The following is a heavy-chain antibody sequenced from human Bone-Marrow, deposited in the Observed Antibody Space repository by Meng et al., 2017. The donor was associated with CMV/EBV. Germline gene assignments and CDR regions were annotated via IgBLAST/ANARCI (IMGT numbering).Heavy chain of an antibody. CDR1: GYTFTSYG. CDR3: ARDRTDAFDI. Sequence: SVKVSCKASGYTFTSYGVSWVRQAPGQGLEWMGGIIPILGIANYAQKFQGRVTITADKSTSTAYMELSSLRSEDTAVYYCARDRTDAFDIWGQGTMVTVSS. V-gene: IGHV1-69*10. CDR2: IIPILGIA. J-gene: IGHJ3*02.